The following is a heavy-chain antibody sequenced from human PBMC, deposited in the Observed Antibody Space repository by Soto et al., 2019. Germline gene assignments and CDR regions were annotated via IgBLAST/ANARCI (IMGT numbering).Heavy chain of an antibody. CDR3: ARAPGGSSSFVDY. J-gene: IGHJ4*02. V-gene: IGHV1-3*05. Sequence: QVQLVQSGAEEKKPGASVKVSCKASGYTFTSYAMHWVRQAPGQRLEWMGWINAGNGNTKYSQKFQGRVTITRDTSASTAYMELSSLRSEDTAVYFCARAPGGSSSFVDYWGQGTLVTVSS. D-gene: IGHD6-6*01. CDR2: INAGNGNT. CDR1: GYTFTSYA.